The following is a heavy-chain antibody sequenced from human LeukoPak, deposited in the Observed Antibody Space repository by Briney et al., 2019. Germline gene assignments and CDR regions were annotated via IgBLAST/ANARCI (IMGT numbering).Heavy chain of an antibody. Sequence: PGGSLRLSCAASGFIVSSNYMSWVRQAPGKGLEWVSVIYSGGSTYYADSVKGRFTISRDNSKSTLYLQMNSLRAEDTAVYYCARVGLHEYYGMDVWSQGTTVTVSS. D-gene: IGHD4-4*01. CDR2: IYSGGST. V-gene: IGHV3-66*01. CDR3: ARVGLHEYYGMDV. J-gene: IGHJ6*02. CDR1: GFIVSSNY.